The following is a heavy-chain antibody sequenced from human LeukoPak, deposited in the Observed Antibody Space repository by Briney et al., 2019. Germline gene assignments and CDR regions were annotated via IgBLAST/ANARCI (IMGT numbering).Heavy chain of an antibody. CDR1: GGTFSSYA. CDR2: IIPIFGTA. J-gene: IGHJ4*02. V-gene: IGHV1-69*01. CDR3: ARVGDYYDIDY. Sequence: ASVKVSCKASGGTFSSYAISWVRQAPGQELEWMGGIIPIFGTANYAQKFQGRVTITADESTSTAYMELSSLRAEDTAVYYCARVGDYYDIDYWGQGTLVTVSS. D-gene: IGHD3-22*01.